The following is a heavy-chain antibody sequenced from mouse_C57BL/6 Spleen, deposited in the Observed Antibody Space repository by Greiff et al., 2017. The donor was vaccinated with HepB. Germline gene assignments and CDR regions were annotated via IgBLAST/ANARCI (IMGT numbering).Heavy chain of an antibody. V-gene: IGHV5-17*01. J-gene: IGHJ2*01. CDR3: ARPGTGYFDY. Sequence: EVQLQESGGGLVKPGGSLKLSCAASGFTFSDYGMHWVRQAPEKGLEWVAYISSGSSTIYYADTVKGRFTISRYNAKNTLFLQMTSLRSEDTAMYYCARPGTGYFDYWGQGTTLTVSS. D-gene: IGHD3-3*01. CDR2: ISSGSSTI. CDR1: GFTFSDYG.